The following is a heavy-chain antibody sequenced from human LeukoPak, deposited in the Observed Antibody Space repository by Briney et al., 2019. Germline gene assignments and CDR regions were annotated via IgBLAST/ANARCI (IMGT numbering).Heavy chain of an antibody. V-gene: IGHV3-23*01. CDR1: GFTFSSYA. J-gene: IGHJ4*02. Sequence: PGGSLRLSCAASGFTFSSYAMSWVRQAPGKGLEWVSAISGSGGSTYYADSAKGRFTISRDNSKNTLYLQMNSLRAEDTAVYYCAKSFIATHVSEFDYWGQGTLVTVSS. CDR3: AKSFIATHVSEFDY. CDR2: ISGSGGST. D-gene: IGHD6-13*01.